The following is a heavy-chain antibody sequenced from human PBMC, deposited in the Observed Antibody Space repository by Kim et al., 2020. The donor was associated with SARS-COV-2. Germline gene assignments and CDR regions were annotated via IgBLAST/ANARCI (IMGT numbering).Heavy chain of an antibody. CDR3: ARRGSSGYPDY. D-gene: IGHD3-22*01. J-gene: IGHJ4*02. CDR2: T. Sequence: TSYAQNFQGRLTMTSDTSTSTVYMDLSSLRSEDTAVYYCARRGSSGYPDYWGQGSLVTVSS. V-gene: IGHV1-46*01.